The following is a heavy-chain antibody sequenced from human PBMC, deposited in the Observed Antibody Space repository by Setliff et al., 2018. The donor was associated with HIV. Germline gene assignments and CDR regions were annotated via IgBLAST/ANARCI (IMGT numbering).Heavy chain of an antibody. CDR2: IYKTGST. CDR3: GRLETGPATSAYGPFNS. D-gene: IGHD4-17*01. CDR1: GGSISSHY. J-gene: IGHJ4*02. V-gene: IGHV4-59*11. Sequence: SETLSLTCTVSGGSISSHYWSWIRQPPGKGLEWIGSIYKTGSTNYNPSLKSRVTISVDTSKNQFSLKLTSVAAADTAVYYCGRLETGPATSAYGPFNSWGQGKMVTVSS.